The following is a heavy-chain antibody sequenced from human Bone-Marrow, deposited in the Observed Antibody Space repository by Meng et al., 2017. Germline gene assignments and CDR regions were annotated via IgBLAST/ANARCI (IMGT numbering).Heavy chain of an antibody. D-gene: IGHD3-22*01. CDR2: ISYDGSNK. J-gene: IGHJ4*02. Sequence: QVGLVEFGGGVAQPGRSLRLSCAASGFTFSSYAMHWVRQAPGKGLEWVAVISYDGSNKYYADSVKGRFTISRDNSKNTLYLQMNSLRAEDTAVYYCARLTLSVITLDYWGQGTLVTVSS. CDR3: ARLTLSVITLDY. V-gene: IGHV3-30*04. CDR1: GFTFSSYA.